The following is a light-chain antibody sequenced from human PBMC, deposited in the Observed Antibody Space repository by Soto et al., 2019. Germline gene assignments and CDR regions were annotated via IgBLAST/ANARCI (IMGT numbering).Light chain of an antibody. CDR3: QQYGSP. CDR1: QSLSTSY. CDR2: GAS. V-gene: IGKV3-20*01. J-gene: IGKJ5*01. Sequence: EIVLTQSPGTLSLSPGERATLSCRASQSLSTSYLAWYQQKPGQAPRLLIYGASFRATGIPDRFSGGGSGTDFTLTISRLEPEDFAVYYCQQYGSPFGQGTRLEIK.